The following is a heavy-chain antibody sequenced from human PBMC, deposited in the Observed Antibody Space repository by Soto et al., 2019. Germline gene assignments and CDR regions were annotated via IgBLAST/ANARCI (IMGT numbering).Heavy chain of an antibody. CDR1: GGSVSSGDYY. CDR3: ARSIAPPYYFDF. D-gene: IGHD2-21*01. V-gene: IGHV4-30-4*01. J-gene: IGHJ4*02. CDR2: IYYSGST. Sequence: SETLSLTCSVFGGSVSSGDYYWSWIRQPPGKGLEWIGYIYYSGSTFYKPSRKSRLTISADTSKNQFSLKLSSVTTADTAVYYCARSIAPPYYFDFWGQGTLVTVSS.